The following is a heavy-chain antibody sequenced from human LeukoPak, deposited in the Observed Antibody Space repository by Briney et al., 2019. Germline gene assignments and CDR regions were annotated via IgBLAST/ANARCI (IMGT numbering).Heavy chain of an antibody. CDR3: ARDSSGWYHWFDP. V-gene: IGHV4-59*01. J-gene: IGHJ5*02. D-gene: IGHD6-19*01. Sequence: SQTLSLTCTVSGASISSYYWSWIRQPPGKGLEWIGYIYYSGNTNYNPSLKSRVTISVDTSKNQFSLKLSSVTAADTAVYYCARDSSGWYHWFDPWGQGILVTVSS. CDR1: GASISSYY. CDR2: IYYSGNT.